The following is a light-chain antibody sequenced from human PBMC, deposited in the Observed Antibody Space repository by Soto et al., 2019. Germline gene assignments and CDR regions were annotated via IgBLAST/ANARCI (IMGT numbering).Light chain of an antibody. Sequence: DIQMTQSPSTLSASVGDRVTITCRASQSISRSLAWYQQKPGKAPNLLIYDASSLESGVPSRFSGSGFGTEFTLPSSSLQPDDFAAYSFQQYNSYLLPFGPGTTVDI. V-gene: IGKV1-5*01. CDR3: QQYNSYLLP. CDR1: QSISRS. CDR2: DAS. J-gene: IGKJ3*01.